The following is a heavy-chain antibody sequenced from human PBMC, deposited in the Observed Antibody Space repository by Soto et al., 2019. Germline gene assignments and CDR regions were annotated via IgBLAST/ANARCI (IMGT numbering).Heavy chain of an antibody. CDR1: GFTFSSYG. J-gene: IGHJ4*02. CDR3: AREGINNYNEFYFDS. Sequence: GASLRLYCAASGFTFSSYGMHWVRQAPGKGLEWVAVILYDGTKKYYADSMKGRFTISRDNAKTSLFLQMDSLRAEDTAVYYCAREGINNYNEFYFDSWGQGTVVTVSS. V-gene: IGHV3-30*03. CDR2: ILYDGTKK. D-gene: IGHD4-4*01.